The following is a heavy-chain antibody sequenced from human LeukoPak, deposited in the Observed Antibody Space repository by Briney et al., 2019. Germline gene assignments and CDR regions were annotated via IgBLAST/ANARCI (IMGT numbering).Heavy chain of an antibody. Sequence: GGSLRLSCAASGFTFSSYGMHWVRQAPGKGLEWVAVISYDGSNKYYADSVKGRFTISRDNSKNTLYLQMNSLRAEDTAVYYCAKDSGIAAAGTLDYWGQGTLVTVSS. J-gene: IGHJ4*02. CDR1: GFTFSSYG. D-gene: IGHD6-13*01. CDR2: ISYDGSNK. V-gene: IGHV3-30*18. CDR3: AKDSGIAAAGTLDY.